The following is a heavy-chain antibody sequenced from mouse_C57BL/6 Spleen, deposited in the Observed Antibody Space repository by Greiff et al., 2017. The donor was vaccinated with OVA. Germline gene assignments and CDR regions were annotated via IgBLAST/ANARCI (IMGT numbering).Heavy chain of an antibody. D-gene: IGHD1-1*01. CDR2: ISYDGSN. J-gene: IGHJ2*01. CDR1: GYSITSGYY. CDR3: ARDYYGTY. Sequence: DVHLVESGPGLVKPSQSLSLTCSVTGYSITSGYYWNWIRQFPGNKLEWMGYISYDGSNNYNPSLKNRISITRDTSKNQFFLKLNSVTTEDTATYYCARDYYGTYWGQGTTLTVSS. V-gene: IGHV3-6*01.